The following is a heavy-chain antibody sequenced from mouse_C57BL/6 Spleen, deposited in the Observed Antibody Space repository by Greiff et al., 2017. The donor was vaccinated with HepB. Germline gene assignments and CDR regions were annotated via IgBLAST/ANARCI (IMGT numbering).Heavy chain of an antibody. CDR3: ARKHDEYYAMDY. V-gene: IGHV1-9*01. D-gene: IGHD2-12*01. Sequence: QVQLQQSGAELMKPGASVKLSCKATGYTFTGYWIEWVKQRPGHGLKWIGRILPGSGSPNYNEKFKGKATFTADPSSNTAYMKLSSLTTEDSAIYYCARKHDEYYAMDYWGQGTSVTVSS. J-gene: IGHJ4*01. CDR1: GYTFTGYW. CDR2: ILPGSGSP.